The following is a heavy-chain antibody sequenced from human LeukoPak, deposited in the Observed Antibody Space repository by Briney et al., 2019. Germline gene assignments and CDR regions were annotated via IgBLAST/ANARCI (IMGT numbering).Heavy chain of an antibody. J-gene: IGHJ4*02. CDR2: ISSSSSYI. Sequence: PGGSLRLSCAASGFTFSSYSMNWVRQGPGKGLEWVSSISSSSSYIYYADSVKGRFTISRDNAKNSLYLQMNSLRAEDTAVYYCARDFVGARGNWGQGTLVTVSS. CDR3: ARDFVGARGN. V-gene: IGHV3-21*01. D-gene: IGHD1-26*01. CDR1: GFTFSSYS.